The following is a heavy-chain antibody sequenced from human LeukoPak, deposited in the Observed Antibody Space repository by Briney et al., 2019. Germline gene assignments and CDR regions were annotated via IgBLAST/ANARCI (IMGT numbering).Heavy chain of an antibody. V-gene: IGHV4-39*07. D-gene: IGHD5-12*01. CDR1: GDSISSTSCY. CDR3: ARGLYSGYDYLPSDY. J-gene: IGHJ4*02. CDR2: IYRDGST. Sequence: SETLSLTCTVSGDSISSTSCYWGWIRQPPGQGLEWIGNIYRDGSTWYNPSLESRVSLSIDTSRNEFSLKLTSVTAADRAVYYCARGLYSGYDYLPSDYWGQGTLVNVSS.